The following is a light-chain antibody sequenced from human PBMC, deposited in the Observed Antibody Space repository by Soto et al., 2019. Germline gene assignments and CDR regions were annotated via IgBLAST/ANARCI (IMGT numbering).Light chain of an antibody. CDR1: QSVSGNY. CDR2: DAS. J-gene: IGKJ1*01. Sequence: IVLTQSPGTLSLSPGERATLSCRASQSVSGNYLVWYQQKPGHAPRLLIYDASSRPTDIPDRFSGSGSGTEFTLTTSRLEPEDFAVYYCQQYGKSPWTFGQGTKVEIK. CDR3: QQYGKSPWT. V-gene: IGKV3-20*01.